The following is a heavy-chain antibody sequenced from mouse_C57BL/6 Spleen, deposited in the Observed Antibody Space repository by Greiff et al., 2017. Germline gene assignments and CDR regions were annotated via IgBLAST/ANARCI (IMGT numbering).Heavy chain of an antibody. D-gene: IGHD3-2*02. J-gene: IGHJ3*01. CDR3: ARRGQLRLAWFAY. V-gene: IGHV5-9*01. CDR1: GFTFSSYT. Sequence: EVKLMESGGGLVKPGGSLKLSCAASGFTFSSYTMSWVRQTPEKRLEWVATISGGGGNTYYPDSVKGRFTISRDNAKNTLYLQMSSLRSEDTALYYWARRGQLRLAWFAYWGQGTLVTVSA. CDR2: ISGGGGNT.